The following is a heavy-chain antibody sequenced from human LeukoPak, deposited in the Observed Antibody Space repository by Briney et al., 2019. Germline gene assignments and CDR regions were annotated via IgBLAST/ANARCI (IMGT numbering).Heavy chain of an antibody. Sequence: QTGGSLRLSCAASGFTFSGSAMHWVRQASGKGLEWVGRIRSKANSYATAYAASVKGRFTIPRDDSKNTAYLQMNSLKTEDTAVYYCTRHAFLYYDFSYYYGMDVWGQGTTVTVSS. J-gene: IGHJ6*02. D-gene: IGHD3-3*01. V-gene: IGHV3-73*01. CDR2: IRSKANSYAT. CDR3: TRHAFLYYDFSYYYGMDV. CDR1: GFTFSGSA.